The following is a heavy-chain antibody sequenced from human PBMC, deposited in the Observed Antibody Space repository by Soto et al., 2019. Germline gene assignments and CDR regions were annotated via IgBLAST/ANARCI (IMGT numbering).Heavy chain of an antibody. J-gene: IGHJ5*02. CDR1: GGSIRSGGYY. V-gene: IGHV4-31*03. D-gene: IGHD3-16*01. CDR3: ARVGGINWFDP. CDR2: IYYSGST. Sequence: QVQLQESGPGLVKPSQTLSLTCTVSGGSIRSGGYYWSWIRQHPGKGLEWIGYIYYSGSTYYNPSLKMRVTIAVDASKNQFSLKLRSVTAADTAVYYCARVGGINWFDPWGQGTLVTVSS.